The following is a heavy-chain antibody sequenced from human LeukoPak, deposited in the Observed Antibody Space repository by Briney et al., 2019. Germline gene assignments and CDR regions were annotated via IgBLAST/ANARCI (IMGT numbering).Heavy chain of an antibody. CDR3: AHMRDDILTGYRHFDY. Sequence: KKSGPTLVNPTQTLTLTCTFSGFSLSTSGVGVGWIRQPPGKALEWLALIYWNDDKRYSPSLKSRLTITKDTSKNQVVLTMTNMDPVDTATYYCAHMRDDILTGYRHFDYWGQGTLVIVSS. V-gene: IGHV2-5*01. CDR2: IYWNDDK. D-gene: IGHD3-9*01. CDR1: GFSLSTSGVG. J-gene: IGHJ4*02.